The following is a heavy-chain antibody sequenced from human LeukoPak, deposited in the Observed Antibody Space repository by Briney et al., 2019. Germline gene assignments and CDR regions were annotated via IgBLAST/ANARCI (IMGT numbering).Heavy chain of an antibody. Sequence: PSETLSLTCATYGGSFSGYYWSWIRQPPGKGLEWIGEINHSGSTNYNPSLKSRVTISVDTSKNQFSLKLSSVTAADTAVYYCARGPRGDFWSGYYRDYYGMDVWGQGTTVTVSS. J-gene: IGHJ6*02. D-gene: IGHD3-3*01. CDR3: ARGPRGDFWSGYYRDYYGMDV. V-gene: IGHV4-34*01. CDR2: INHSGST. CDR1: GGSFSGYY.